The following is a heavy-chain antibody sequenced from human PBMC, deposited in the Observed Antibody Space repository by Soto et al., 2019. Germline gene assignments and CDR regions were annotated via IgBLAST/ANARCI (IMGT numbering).Heavy chain of an antibody. CDR1: GGSFSGYY. CDR2: INHSGST. D-gene: IGHD3-22*01. J-gene: IGHJ4*02. V-gene: IGHV4-34*01. CDR3: ASTATYYYDSSGYYY. Sequence: PSETLSLTCAVYGGSFSGYYWSWIRQPPGKGLEWIGEINHSGSTNYNPSLKSRVTISVDTSKNQFSLKLSSVTAADTAVYYCASTATYYYDSSGYYYWGQGTLVTVSS.